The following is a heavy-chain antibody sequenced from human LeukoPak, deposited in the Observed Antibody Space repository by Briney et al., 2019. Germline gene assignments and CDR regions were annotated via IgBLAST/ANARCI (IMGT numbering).Heavy chain of an antibody. D-gene: IGHD4-17*01. V-gene: IGHV4-59*02. CDR1: GGSVSGYY. CDR2: TYSSGST. CDR3: ARGANHGDSGLDVFDI. J-gene: IGHJ3*02. Sequence: SETLSLTCTVSGGSVSGYYWSWIRQPPGKGSEWIGYTYSSGSTTYNPSLKSRVTISLDTSKNQFSLKLTSVTAADTAFYHCARGANHGDSGLDVFDIWGQGTMVTVSS.